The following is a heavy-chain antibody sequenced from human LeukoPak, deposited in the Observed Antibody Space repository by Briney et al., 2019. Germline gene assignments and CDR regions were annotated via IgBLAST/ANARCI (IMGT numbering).Heavy chain of an antibody. V-gene: IGHV4-59*10. CDR3: ASGVGDLYYFDY. CDR2: IYTSGST. Sequence: SETLSLTCAVYGGSFSGYYWSWIRQPAGKGLEWIGRIYTSGSTNYNPSLKSRVTISVDTSENQFSLKLSSVTVADTAVYYCASGVGDLYYFDYWGQGTLVTVSS. J-gene: IGHJ4*02. D-gene: IGHD2-21*02. CDR1: GGSFSGYY.